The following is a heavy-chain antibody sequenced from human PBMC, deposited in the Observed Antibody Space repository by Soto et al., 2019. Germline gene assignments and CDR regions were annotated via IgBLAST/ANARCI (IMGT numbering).Heavy chain of an antibody. Sequence: GASVKVSCKASGVTFSSYAISWVRQAPGQGLEWMGGIIPIFGTANYAQKFQGRVTITADKSTSTAYMELSSLRSEDTAVYYCARTMAHDAFDIWGQGTMVTVSS. CDR3: ARTMAHDAFDI. CDR2: IIPIFGTA. CDR1: GVTFSSYA. V-gene: IGHV1-69*06. D-gene: IGHD3-3*01. J-gene: IGHJ3*02.